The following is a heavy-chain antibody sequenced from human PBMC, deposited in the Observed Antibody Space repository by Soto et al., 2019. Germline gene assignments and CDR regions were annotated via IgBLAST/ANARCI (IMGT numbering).Heavy chain of an antibody. J-gene: IGHJ5*02. CDR1: GYTFTGYY. CDR3: ARYVVEDYGLNWFDP. D-gene: IGHD3-10*01. CDR2: INPNSGGT. Sequence: QVQLVQSGAEVKKPGASVKVSCKASGYTFTGYYMHWVRQAPGQGLEWMGWINPNSGGTNYAQKFQGWVTMTRNTSISRAYVELSRLRSGDTAVYYCARYVVEDYGLNWFDPWGQGTLDTVSS. V-gene: IGHV1-2*04.